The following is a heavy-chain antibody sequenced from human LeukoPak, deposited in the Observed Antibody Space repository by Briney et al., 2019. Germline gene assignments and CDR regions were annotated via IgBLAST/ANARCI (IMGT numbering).Heavy chain of an antibody. V-gene: IGHV3-30*02. J-gene: IGHJ6*03. D-gene: IGHD2-15*01. CDR2: IRYDGSNE. CDR1: GFTFSDHY. Sequence: GGSLRLSCAASGFTFSDHYMDWVRQAPGKGLEWVAFIRYDGSNEYYADSVKGRFTISRDKSKNTLSLQMNGLRVEDTAVYYCAKVMPPGRIRFYSYYMDVWGKGTTVTVS. CDR3: AKVMPPGRIRFYSYYMDV.